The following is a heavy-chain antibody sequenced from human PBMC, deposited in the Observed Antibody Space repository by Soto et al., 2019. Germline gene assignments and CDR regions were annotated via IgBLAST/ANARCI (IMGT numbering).Heavy chain of an antibody. J-gene: IGHJ4*02. CDR1: GGSISSGGYY. D-gene: IGHD3-22*01. CDR2: IYYSGST. Sequence: SETLSLTCTVSGGSISSGGYYWSWIRQHPGKGLEWIGYIYYSGSTYYNPSLKSRVTISVDTSKNQFSLKLSSVTAADTAVYYCARVVPDSSGPHFDYWGQGTLVTSPQ. V-gene: IGHV4-31*03. CDR3: ARVVPDSSGPHFDY.